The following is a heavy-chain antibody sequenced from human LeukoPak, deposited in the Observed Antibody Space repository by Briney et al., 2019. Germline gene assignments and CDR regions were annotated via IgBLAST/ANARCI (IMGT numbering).Heavy chain of an antibody. CDR2: MNPNNGNT. Sequence: ASVKVSRQSSGYTFTNYDINWVRQATGQGLEWMGWMNPNNGNTGYAQKFQGRVTITMNTSISTAYMELSSLRSEDTAVYYCARSAAYGDYVYYYYYYMDVWGQGTLVTVSS. J-gene: IGHJ6*03. CDR1: GYTFTNYD. D-gene: IGHD4-17*01. V-gene: IGHV1-8*03. CDR3: ARSAAYGDYVYYYYYYMDV.